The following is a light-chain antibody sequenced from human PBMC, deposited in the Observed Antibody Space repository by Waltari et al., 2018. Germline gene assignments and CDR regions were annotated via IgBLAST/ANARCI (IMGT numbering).Light chain of an antibody. V-gene: IGLV8-61*01. Sequence: QTVVTQEPSLSVSPGGTVTLTCAFTSGSVSTTSYATWYQHTPGQPPRTLVYKGSSRSSGVPDRFSGSILGNKAALTITGAQADDESNYYCSLYMGSGIWVFGGGTKLTVL. CDR1: SGSVSTTSY. CDR3: SLYMGSGIWV. J-gene: IGLJ3*02. CDR2: KGS.